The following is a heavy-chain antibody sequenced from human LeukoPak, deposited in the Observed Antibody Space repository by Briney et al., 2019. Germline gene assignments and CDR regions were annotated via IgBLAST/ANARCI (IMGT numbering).Heavy chain of an antibody. CDR1: GFTFSSYG. J-gene: IGHJ4*02. CDR2: ISYDGSNK. D-gene: IGHD3-9*01. V-gene: IGHV3-30*18. CDR3: ENQREYLDSLFPITDPIMY. Sequence: GRSLRLSCAASGFTFSSYGMHWVRQAPGKGLEWVAVISYDGSNKYYADSVKGRFTISRDNSKNTLYLQMNSLRAEETAVYYCENQREYLDSLFPITDPIMYWGQRTLVTVSS.